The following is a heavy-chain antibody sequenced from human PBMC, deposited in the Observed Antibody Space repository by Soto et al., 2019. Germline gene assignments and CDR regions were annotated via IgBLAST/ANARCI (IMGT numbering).Heavy chain of an antibody. Sequence: QVQLVQSGAEVKKPGASVKVSCKASGYTFTSYGISWVRQAPGQGLEWMGWISAYNGNTNYAQKLXGXXXRXXDTSTSTAYMELRSLRSDDTAVYYCARDNGYASDYWGQGTLVTVSS. CDR2: ISAYNGNT. V-gene: IGHV1-18*01. CDR1: GYTFTSYG. J-gene: IGHJ4*02. D-gene: IGHD5-12*01. CDR3: ARDNGYASDY.